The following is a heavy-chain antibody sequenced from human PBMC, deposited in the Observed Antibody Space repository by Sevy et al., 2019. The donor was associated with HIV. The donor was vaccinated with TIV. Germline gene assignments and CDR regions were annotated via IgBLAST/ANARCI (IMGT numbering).Heavy chain of an antibody. CDR3: ARAYCSGGSCYSLAY. V-gene: IGHV1-18*01. CDR1: GYSFTTYR. J-gene: IGHJ4*02. CDR2: ISPHNGDT. Sequence: ASVKVSCKASGYSFTTYRITSLRQAPGQGLEWMGWISPHNGDTNYVQNLQGRVTMITDTSTSTAYMELRSLRSDDTAVYYCARAYCSGGSCYSLAYWGQGTRVTVSS. D-gene: IGHD2-15*01.